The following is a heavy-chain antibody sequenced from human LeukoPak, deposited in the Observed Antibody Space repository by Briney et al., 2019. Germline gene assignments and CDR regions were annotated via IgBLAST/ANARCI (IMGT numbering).Heavy chain of an antibody. Sequence: GSLRLSCAASGFTFTSYSMNWVRQAPGKGLEWVSYISSSSSTIYYADSVKGRFTISRDNAKNSLYLQMNSLRAEDTAVYYCARARYSNYNYYYYYMDVWGKGTTVTVS. J-gene: IGHJ6*03. CDR2: ISSSSSTI. CDR3: ARARYSNYNYYYYYMDV. D-gene: IGHD4-11*01. CDR1: GFTFTSYS. V-gene: IGHV3-48*01.